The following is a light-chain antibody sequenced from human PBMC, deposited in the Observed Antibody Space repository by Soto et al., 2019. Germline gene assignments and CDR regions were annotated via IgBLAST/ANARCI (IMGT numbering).Light chain of an antibody. J-gene: IGLJ3*02. CDR3: SSFTGSNNHIV. CDR1: KSDIGGDNY. CDR2: EVT. V-gene: IGLV2-8*01. Sequence: QSALTQPPSASGFPGQSVTISCTGPKSDIGGDNYVSWYNRQPGRAPKLIIYEVTERPSGVPRRFSGSKSGDTASLTVTGLQAEDEAEYYCSSFTGSNNHIVFGGGTKLTVL.